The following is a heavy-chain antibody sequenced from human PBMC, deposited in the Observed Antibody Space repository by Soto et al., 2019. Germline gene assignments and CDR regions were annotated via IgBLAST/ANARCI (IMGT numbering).Heavy chain of an antibody. CDR3: AIMIVVAPRRSHHYGMDV. CDR2: MNPNSDNT. Sequence: QVQLVQSGAEVKKPGASVKVSCKASGYTFTSYAINWVRQATGQGLEWMGWMNPNSDNTGDAQKFQGRVTMTRNTSIATAYMKLSSLRTEDTAVYSCAIMIVVAPRRSHHYGMDVWGQGTTVTVSS. V-gene: IGHV1-8*01. CDR1: GYTFTSYA. J-gene: IGHJ6*02. D-gene: IGHD3-22*01.